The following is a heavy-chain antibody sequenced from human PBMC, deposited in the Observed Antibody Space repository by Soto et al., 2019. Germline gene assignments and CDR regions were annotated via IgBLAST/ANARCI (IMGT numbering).Heavy chain of an antibody. CDR3: ARRYSSAFDI. V-gene: IGHV4-30-2*01. Sequence: SETLSLTCVVSGGSVSSGGFSWNWFRQPPGKVLEWIGYTSHSGNTYYNPSLKSRVSVSMDRSKNQFSLRLSSLTAADTAVYYCARRYSSAFDIWGQGTMVTVSS. CDR2: TSHSGNT. D-gene: IGHD6-13*01. CDR1: GGSVSSGGFS. J-gene: IGHJ3*02.